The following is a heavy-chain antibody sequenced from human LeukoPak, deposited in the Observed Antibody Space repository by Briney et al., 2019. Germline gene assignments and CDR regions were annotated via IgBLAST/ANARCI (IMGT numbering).Heavy chain of an antibody. J-gene: IGHJ6*02. D-gene: IGHD2-2*01. Sequence: GSLRLSCAASGFTVSSNYMSWIRQPPGKGLEWIGEINHSGSTNYNPSLKSRVTISVDTSKNQFSLKLSSVTAADTAVYYCARRRRYCSSTSCRNYYYYYGMDVWGQGTTVTVSS. CDR3: ARRRRYCSSTSCRNYYYYYGMDV. CDR1: GFTVSSNY. V-gene: IGHV4-34*01. CDR2: INHSGST.